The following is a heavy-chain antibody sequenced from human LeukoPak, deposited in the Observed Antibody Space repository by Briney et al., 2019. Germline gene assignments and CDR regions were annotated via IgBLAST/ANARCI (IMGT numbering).Heavy chain of an antibody. CDR1: GGSISSSSYY. CDR3: ARARDSSGSRPYYYYYYMDV. CDR2: IYYSGST. V-gene: IGHV4-39*07. J-gene: IGHJ6*03. D-gene: IGHD3-22*01. Sequence: SETLSLTCTVSGGSISSSSYYWGWIRQPPGKGLEWIGSIYYSGSTYYNPSLKSRVTISVDTSKNQFSLKLSSVTAADTAVYYCARARDSSGSRPYYYYYYMDVWGKGTTVTVSS.